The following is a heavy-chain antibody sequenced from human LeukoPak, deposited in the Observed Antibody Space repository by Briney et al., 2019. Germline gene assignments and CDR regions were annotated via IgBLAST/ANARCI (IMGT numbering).Heavy chain of an antibody. J-gene: IGHJ4*02. CDR2: IYHSGST. CDR3: ARDSSGWSRYFDY. V-gene: IGHV4-4*02. CDR1: GGSISSSNW. Sequence: SETLSLTCAVSGGSISSSNWWSWVRQPPGKGLEWIGEIYHSGSTNYNPSLKSRVTISVDKSKNQFSLKLSSVTAADTAVYYCARDSSGWSRYFDYWGQGTLVTVSS. D-gene: IGHD6-19*01.